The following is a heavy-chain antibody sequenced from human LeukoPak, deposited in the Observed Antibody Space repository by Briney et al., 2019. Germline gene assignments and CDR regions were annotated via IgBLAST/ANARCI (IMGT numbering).Heavy chain of an antibody. Sequence: GGSLRLSCAASGFTVSSNYMSWVRQAPGKGLEWVSVIYSGGSTYYADSVKGRFTISRDNSKNTLYLQMNSLRAEDTAVYYCARGHYYVSLVYWGQGTLVTVSS. CDR2: IYSGGST. CDR3: ARGHYYVSLVY. D-gene: IGHD3-10*02. V-gene: IGHV3-53*01. J-gene: IGHJ4*02. CDR1: GFTVSSNY.